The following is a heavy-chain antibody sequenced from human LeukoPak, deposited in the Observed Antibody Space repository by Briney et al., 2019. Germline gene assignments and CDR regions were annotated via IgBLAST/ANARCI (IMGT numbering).Heavy chain of an antibody. D-gene: IGHD6-25*01. CDR2: INASGST. J-gene: IGHJ1*01. CDR1: GASISNYY. V-gene: IGHV4-4*07. CDR3: ARSRGRGYSDN. Sequence: SETLSLTRSVSGASISNYYWSWIRQPAGKGLQWIGRINASGSTNYDPSLQSRVTMSLDTSKNQFSLKLSSVTAADTAVYYCARSRGRGYSDNWGQGTLVTVSS.